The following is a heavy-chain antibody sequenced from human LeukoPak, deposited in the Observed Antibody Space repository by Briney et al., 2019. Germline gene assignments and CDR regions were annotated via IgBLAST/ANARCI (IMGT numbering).Heavy chain of an antibody. CDR1: GFTFSKYW. D-gene: IGHD6-19*01. V-gene: IGHV3-74*01. CDR2: INTDGTVT. J-gene: IGHJ4*02. Sequence: GGSLRLSCAASGFTFSKYWVLWVRQAPGKGLESVSRINTDGTVTTYADSVKGRFTVSRDNADNTMFLQMNSVRDEDTAVYYCATKQWLAPPPDSWGQGTPVTVSS. CDR3: ATKQWLAPPPDS.